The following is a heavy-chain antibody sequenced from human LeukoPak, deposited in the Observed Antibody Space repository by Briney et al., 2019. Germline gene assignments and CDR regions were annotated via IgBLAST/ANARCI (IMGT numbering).Heavy chain of an antibody. CDR1: GFTFSSYS. Sequence: QTGGSLRLSCAASGFTFSSYSMNWVRQAPGKGLEWVSGISGSGGSTYYADSVKGRFTISRDNSDNTLYLQMDSLRAEDTAVYYCAKDKTVTTNYFDYWGQGTLVSVSS. V-gene: IGHV3-23*01. D-gene: IGHD4-17*01. CDR3: AKDKTVTTNYFDY. CDR2: ISGSGGST. J-gene: IGHJ4*02.